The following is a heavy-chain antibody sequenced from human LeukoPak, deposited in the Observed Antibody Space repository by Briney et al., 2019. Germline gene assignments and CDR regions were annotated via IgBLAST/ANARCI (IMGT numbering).Heavy chain of an antibody. Sequence: QSGGSLRLSCAASGFTFSSYWMSWVRQAPGKGLEWVANIKQDGSEKYYVDSVKGRFTISSDNAKNSLHLQMNSLRAEDTAVYYCARTPPTPAGGWYKQDFDYWGQGTLVTVSS. CDR3: ARTPPTPAGGWYKQDFDY. D-gene: IGHD6-19*01. CDR1: GFTFSSYW. V-gene: IGHV3-7*01. CDR2: IKQDGSEK. J-gene: IGHJ4*02.